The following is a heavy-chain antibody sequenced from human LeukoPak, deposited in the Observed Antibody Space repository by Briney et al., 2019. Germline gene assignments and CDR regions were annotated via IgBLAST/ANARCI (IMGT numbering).Heavy chain of an antibody. CDR1: GFTFSRYW. CDR2: IDTDGSRT. V-gene: IGHV3-74*01. D-gene: IGHD3-3*01. J-gene: IGHJ3*01. CDR3: ARDRSGYANDAFDF. Sequence: GGSLRLSCAASGFTFSRYWMHWVRQAPGKGLVWVSRIDTDGSRTSYADSVKGRITISRDNAKSTLFLQMNSLRAEDTAVYHCARDRSGYANDAFDFWGQGTMVTVSS.